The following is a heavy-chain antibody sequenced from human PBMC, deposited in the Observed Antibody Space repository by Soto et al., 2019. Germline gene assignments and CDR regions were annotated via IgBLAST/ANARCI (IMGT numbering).Heavy chain of an antibody. Sequence: PGGSLRLSCAASGFTFSSYDMHWVRQAPGKGLEWVAVISYDGSNKYYADFVKGRFTISRDNSKNTLYLQMNSLRAEDTAVYYFAKDLSHYDFWSGPTPMAYMDVWGKGTTVTVSS. CDR2: ISYDGSNK. J-gene: IGHJ6*03. CDR1: GFTFSSYD. CDR3: AKDLSHYDFWSGPTPMAYMDV. V-gene: IGHV3-30*18. D-gene: IGHD3-3*01.